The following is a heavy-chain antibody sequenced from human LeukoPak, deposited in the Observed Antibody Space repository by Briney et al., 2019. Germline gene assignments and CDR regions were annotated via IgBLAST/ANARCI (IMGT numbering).Heavy chain of an antibody. V-gene: IGHV3-11*06. CDR2: ISSSSSYT. D-gene: IGHD5-12*01. Sequence: GGSLRLSCAASGFTFSDYYMSWIRQAPGKGLEWVSYISSSSSYTNYADSVKGRFTISRDNAKNSLYLQMNSLSAEDTAVYYCARGFRSESGSKWGLDYWGQGTLVTVSS. CDR1: GFTFSDYY. J-gene: IGHJ4*02. CDR3: ARGFRSESGSKWGLDY.